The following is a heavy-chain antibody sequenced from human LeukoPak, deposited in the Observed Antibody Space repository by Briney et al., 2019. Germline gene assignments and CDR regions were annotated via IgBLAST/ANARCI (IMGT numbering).Heavy chain of an antibody. CDR3: AIDQDIVVVVAALRQREMGGFDP. D-gene: IGHD2-15*01. CDR1: GYTFTNYD. CDR2: MNPKSGNT. Sequence: ASVKVSCKASGYTFTNYDINWVRQATGQGPEWMGWMNPKSGNTGYAQKFQGRVTMTRNTSISTAYMELSSLRSDDTAVYYCAIDQDIVVVVAALRQREMGGFDPWGQGTLVTVSS. J-gene: IGHJ5*02. V-gene: IGHV1-8*01.